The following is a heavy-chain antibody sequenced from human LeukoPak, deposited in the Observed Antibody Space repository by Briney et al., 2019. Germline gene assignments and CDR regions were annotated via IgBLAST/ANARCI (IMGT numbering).Heavy chain of an antibody. Sequence: QPGGSLRLSCAASGFTFSSYEMNWVRQAPGKGLEWVSYISSSGSTIYYADSVKGRFTISRDNAKNSLYLQMNSLRAEDTAVYYCARAALIVGAKNNAFDIWGQGTMVTVSS. D-gene: IGHD1-26*01. J-gene: IGHJ3*02. CDR3: ARAALIVGAKNNAFDI. V-gene: IGHV3-48*03. CDR1: GFTFSSYE. CDR2: ISSSGSTI.